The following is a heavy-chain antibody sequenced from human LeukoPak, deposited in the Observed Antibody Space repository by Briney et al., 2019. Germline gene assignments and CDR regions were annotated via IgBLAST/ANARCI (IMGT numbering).Heavy chain of an antibody. CDR1: GFSFSDSG. CDR2: IRSKADSYAT. V-gene: IGHV3-73*01. Sequence: GGSLRLSCAASGFSFSDSGMHWVRQASGKGLEWVGHIRSKADSYATVYAASVKGRFTITRDDSENTAYLQMNSLKTEDTAVYYCATFPSGSWSAYWGQGTLVTVSS. D-gene: IGHD1-26*01. J-gene: IGHJ4*02. CDR3: ATFPSGSWSAY.